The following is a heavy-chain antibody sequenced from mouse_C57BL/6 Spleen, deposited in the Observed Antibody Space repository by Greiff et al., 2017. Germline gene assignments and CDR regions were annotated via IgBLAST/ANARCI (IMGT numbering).Heavy chain of an antibody. D-gene: IGHD4-1*01. CDR2: IYPGSGNT. CDR3: ARSLTVMDY. CDR1: GYSFTSYY. Sequence: QVQLKESGPELVKPGASVKISCKASGYSFTSYYIHWVKQRPGQGLEWIGWIYPGSGNTKYNEKFKGKATLTADTSSSTAYMQLSSLTSEDSAVYYCARSLTVMDYWGQGTSVTVSS. V-gene: IGHV1-66*01. J-gene: IGHJ4*01.